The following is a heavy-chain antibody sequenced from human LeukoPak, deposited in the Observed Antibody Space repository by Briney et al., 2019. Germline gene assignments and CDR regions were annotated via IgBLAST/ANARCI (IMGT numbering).Heavy chain of an antibody. CDR1: GFTFSNYW. Sequence: GGSLRLSCAASGFTFSNYWMHWVRQAPGKGLVWVSRINRDGSSTDYLDSVKGRFTISKDNARNTLYLQMNSLRAEDTAVYYCARVPYVFDLWGQGTMVTVSS. J-gene: IGHJ3*01. CDR3: ARVPYVFDL. CDR2: INRDGSST. V-gene: IGHV3-74*01.